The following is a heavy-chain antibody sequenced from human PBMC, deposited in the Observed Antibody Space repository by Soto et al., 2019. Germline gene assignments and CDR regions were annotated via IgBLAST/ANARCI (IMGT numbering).Heavy chain of an antibody. CDR2: IIPIFGKA. CDR3: ARDVAAAGPNYYYYGMDV. V-gene: IGHV1-69*12. D-gene: IGHD6-13*01. CDR1: GGTFSSYA. J-gene: IGHJ6*02. Sequence: QVQLVQSGAEVKKPGSSVKVSCKASGGTFSSYAISWVRQAPGQGLEWMGGIIPIFGKANYAQKFQGRVTSTADESMSTAYMELSSLRSEDTAVYYCARDVAAAGPNYYYYGMDVWGQGTTVTVSS.